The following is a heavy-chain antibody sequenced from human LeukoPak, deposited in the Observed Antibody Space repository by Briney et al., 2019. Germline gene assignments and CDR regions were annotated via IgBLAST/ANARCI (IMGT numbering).Heavy chain of an antibody. V-gene: IGHV4-34*01. J-gene: IGHJ5*02. D-gene: IGHD3-22*01. Sequence: SETLSLTCAVYGGSFSGYYWSWIRQPPGKGLEWIGEINHSGSTNYNPSLKSRVTIPVDTSKNQFSLKLSSVTAADTAVYYCARHRGYYDSSGYYYGGVNNWFDPWGQGTLVTVSS. CDR3: ARHRGYYDSSGYYYGGVNNWFDP. CDR1: GGSFSGYY. CDR2: INHSGST.